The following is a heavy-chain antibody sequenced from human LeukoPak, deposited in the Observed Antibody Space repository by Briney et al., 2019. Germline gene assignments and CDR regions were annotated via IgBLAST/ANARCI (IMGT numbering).Heavy chain of an antibody. V-gene: IGHV1-2*02. D-gene: IGHD3-10*01. J-gene: IGHJ5*02. CDR2: INPNSGGT. CDR1: GYTFTSYG. Sequence: ASVKVSCKASGYTFTSYGISWVRQAPGQGLEWMGWINPNSGGTNYAQKFQGRVTMTRDTSISTAYMELSRLRSDDTAVYYCARPYGSGSYPNWFDPWGQGTLVTVSS. CDR3: ARPYGSGSYPNWFDP.